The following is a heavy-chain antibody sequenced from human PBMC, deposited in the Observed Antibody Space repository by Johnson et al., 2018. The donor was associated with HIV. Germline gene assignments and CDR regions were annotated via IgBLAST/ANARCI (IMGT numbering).Heavy chain of an antibody. CDR2: IYSGGGT. Sequence: VQLVESGGGLVQPGGSLRPSCVASGFTVSSNYMSWVRQAPGTGLEWVSVIYSGGGTYYADTVKGRFTISRDNSKTTLYLQLNSLSAEDMAVYYCARDSNRYAFDIWGQGTMVTVSS. V-gene: IGHV3-66*01. CDR1: GFTVSSNY. CDR3: ARDSNRYAFDI. D-gene: IGHD2-8*01. J-gene: IGHJ3*02.